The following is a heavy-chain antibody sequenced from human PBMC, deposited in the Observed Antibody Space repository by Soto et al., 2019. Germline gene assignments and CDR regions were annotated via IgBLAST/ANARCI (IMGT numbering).Heavy chain of an antibody. CDR2: MNPSGVST. Sequence: ASVKVCCKASGYSHRSFYSQWVRQDTGQGLECMGIMNPSGVSTYYAEKFQGRLTVTRDTSTNTVYMELSSLRSEDTAVFYCGRAHYYDSSGPTLDFWGQGTQVTVSS. J-gene: IGHJ4*02. CDR3: GRAHYYDSSGPTLDF. D-gene: IGHD3-22*01. V-gene: IGHV1-46*03. CDR1: GYSHRSFY.